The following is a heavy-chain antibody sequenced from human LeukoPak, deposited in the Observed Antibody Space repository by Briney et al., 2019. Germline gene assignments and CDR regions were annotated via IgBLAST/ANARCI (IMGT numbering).Heavy chain of an antibody. CDR3: ARVGALGYYDSSGYYPTEN. D-gene: IGHD3-22*01. V-gene: IGHV4-61*02. CDR2: IYPSGTT. CDR1: GGSINSGTYY. J-gene: IGHJ4*02. Sequence: SETLSLTCTVSGGSINSGTYYWSWIRQSAGKGLEWIGRIYPSGTTNYNPSLKSRVTISVDTSKNQFSLKLSSVTAADTAVYYCARVGALGYYDSSGYYPTENWGQGTLVTVSS.